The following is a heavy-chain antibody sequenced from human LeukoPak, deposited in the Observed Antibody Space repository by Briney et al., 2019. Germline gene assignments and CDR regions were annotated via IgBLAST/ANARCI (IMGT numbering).Heavy chain of an antibody. CDR2: IYPGDSDT. CDR1: GYSFTSYW. CDR3: ARLGPGGSAYYYYMDV. Sequence: NTGKSLKISCKGSGYSFTSYWIGWVRQMPGKGLEWMGIIYPGDSDTRYSPSFQGQVTISADKSISTAYLQWSSLKASDTAMYYCARLGPGGSAYYYYMDVWGKGTTVTVSS. J-gene: IGHJ6*03. V-gene: IGHV5-51*03. D-gene: IGHD3-16*01.